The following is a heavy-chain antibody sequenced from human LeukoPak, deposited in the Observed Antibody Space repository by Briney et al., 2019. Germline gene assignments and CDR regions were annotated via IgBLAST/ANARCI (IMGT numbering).Heavy chain of an antibody. V-gene: IGHV3-66*01. D-gene: IGHD5-12*01. J-gene: IGHJ4*02. CDR3: ARWLRQGDY. CDR2: IYNGGST. Sequence: GGSLRLSCAASGFTFSSYNMNWVRQAPGKGLEWVSVIYNGGSTYYADSVKGRFTISRDNSKNTLYLQMNSLRAEDTAVYYCARWLRQGDYWGQGTLVTVSS. CDR1: GFTFSSYN.